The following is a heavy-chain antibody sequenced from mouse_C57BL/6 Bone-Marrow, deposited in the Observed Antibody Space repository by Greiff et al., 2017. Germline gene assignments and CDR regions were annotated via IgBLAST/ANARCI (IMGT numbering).Heavy chain of an antibody. V-gene: IGHV1-50*01. CDR2: IDPSDGYT. CDR1: GYTFTSYW. J-gene: IGHJ3*01. CDR3: ASGSSYRIAY. D-gene: IGHD1-1*01. Sequence: QVQLQQPGAELVKPGASVKLSCKASGYTFTSYWMQWVKQRPGQGLEWIGEIDPSDGYTNYNQKFTGKATLTVDTSSSTSYMPLSSLTSEDSAVYYCASGSSYRIAYWGQGTLVTVSA.